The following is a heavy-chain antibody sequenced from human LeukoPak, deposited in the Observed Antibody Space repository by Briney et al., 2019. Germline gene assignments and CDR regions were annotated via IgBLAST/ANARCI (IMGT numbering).Heavy chain of an antibody. J-gene: IGHJ4*02. V-gene: IGHV4-38-2*02. CDR2: IYHSGST. Sequence: PSETLSLTCTVSGGSISSYYWGWIRQPPGKGLEWIGSIYHSGSTYYNPSLKSRVTISVDTSKNQFSLKLSSVTAADTAVYYCARRGLDCSSTSCPFDYWGQGTLVTVSS. CDR1: GGSISSYY. CDR3: ARRGLDCSSTSCPFDY. D-gene: IGHD2-2*01.